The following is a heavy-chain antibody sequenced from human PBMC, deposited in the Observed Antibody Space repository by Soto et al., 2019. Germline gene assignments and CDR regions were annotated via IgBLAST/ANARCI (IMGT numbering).Heavy chain of an antibody. CDR3: ARDGRGLYSSSSGGYYYGMDV. Sequence: SETLSLTCTVCGGSISSYYWSWIRQPPGKGLEWIGYIYYSGSTNYNPSLKSRVTISVDTSKNQFSLKLSSVTAADTAVYYCARDGRGLYSSSSGGYYYGMDVWGQGTTVTVSS. V-gene: IGHV4-59*01. CDR2: IYYSGST. D-gene: IGHD6-6*01. CDR1: GGSISSYY. J-gene: IGHJ6*02.